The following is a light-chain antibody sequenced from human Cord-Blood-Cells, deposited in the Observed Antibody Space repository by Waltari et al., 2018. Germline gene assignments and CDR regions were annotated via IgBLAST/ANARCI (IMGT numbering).Light chain of an antibody. CDR1: QSVSSSY. CDR2: GAS. J-gene: IGKJ1*01. CDR3: QQYGSSRT. V-gene: IGKV3-20*01. Sequence: EIVLTQSPGTLSLSPGERATLSCRASQSVSSSYLAWYQQKPGQAPRLLIYGASSRATGIPDRFSCSGSGTHFTLTISRLEPEDFAVYYCQQYGSSRTFGQGTKVEIK.